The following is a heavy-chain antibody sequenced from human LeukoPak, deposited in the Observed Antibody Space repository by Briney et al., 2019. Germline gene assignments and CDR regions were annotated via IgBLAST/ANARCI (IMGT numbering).Heavy chain of an antibody. CDR3: AKAKGGL. J-gene: IGHJ4*02. CDR1: GFTFSIYT. CDR2: ISGSGDTT. D-gene: IGHD2-15*01. V-gene: IGHV3-23*01. Sequence: GSLRLSCVASGFTFSIYTMTWFRQAPGKGLEGVSSISGSGDTTYFADSVRGRFTLSRDNSRNTLFLQMDSLRVDDTAVYYCAKAKGGLWGQGTLVTVSS.